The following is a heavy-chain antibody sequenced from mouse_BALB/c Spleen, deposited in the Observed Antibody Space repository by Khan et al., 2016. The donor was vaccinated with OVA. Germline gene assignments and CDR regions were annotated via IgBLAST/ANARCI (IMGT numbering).Heavy chain of an antibody. CDR3: AHPSYDPRDVEV. CDR2: IAPANRNT. D-gene: IGHD2-3*01. V-gene: IGHV14-3*02. J-gene: IGHJ1*01. CDR1: GFTIQDTY. Sequence: VTLQQSGAELVKPGASVTLSCTASGFTIQDTYFHWVKQSPDPGLVLIGRIAPANRNTKYDPKFQGKATITADTSSNTSYLLLNSLPSGDTAVFYCAHPSYDPRDVEVWGAGTRV.